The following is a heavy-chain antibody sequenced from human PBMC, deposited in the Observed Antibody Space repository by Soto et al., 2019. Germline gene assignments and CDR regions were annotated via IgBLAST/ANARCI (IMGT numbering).Heavy chain of an antibody. CDR2: VKDGGST. Sequence: QVQLQQWGAGLLKPSETLSLTCTVNGGSLTGYYWSWIRQPPGKGLEWLGEVKDGGSTNYSPSLRGRVSISADTYKNHFSLRLNSVTAADTAVYFCARGQEGIVATHWDQGALVTVSS. CDR1: GGSLTGYY. V-gene: IGHV4-34*01. CDR3: ARGQEGIVATH. J-gene: IGHJ4*02. D-gene: IGHD5-12*01.